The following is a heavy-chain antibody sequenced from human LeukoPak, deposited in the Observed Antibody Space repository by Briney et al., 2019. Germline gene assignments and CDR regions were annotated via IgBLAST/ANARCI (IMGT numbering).Heavy chain of an antibody. CDR3: ARGQWGPQSGSYLAGFPHDYYYYGMDV. CDR1: GYTFTGYY. J-gene: IGHJ6*02. D-gene: IGHD1-26*01. Sequence: ASVKVSCKASGYTFTGYYMHWVRQAPGQGLEWMGWMNPNSGNTGYAQKFQGRVTMTRNTSISTAYMELSSLRSEDTAVYYCARGQWGPQSGSYLAGFPHDYYYYGMDVWGQGTTVTVSS. CDR2: MNPNSGNT. V-gene: IGHV1-8*02.